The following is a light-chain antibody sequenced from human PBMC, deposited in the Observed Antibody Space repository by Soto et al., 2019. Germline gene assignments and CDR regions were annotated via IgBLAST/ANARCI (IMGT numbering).Light chain of an antibody. V-gene: IGLV1-40*01. CDR1: SSNIGAGYD. CDR2: GNS. J-gene: IGLJ2*01. CDR3: QSYDSSLSGVV. Sequence: QSVLTQPPSVSGAPGQRVTISCTGSSSNIGAGYDVHWYQQLPGTAPKRLISGNSNRPSGVPDRFSGSKSGTSASLAITGLQAEDEADYYCQSYDSSLSGVVFGGGTKLTVL.